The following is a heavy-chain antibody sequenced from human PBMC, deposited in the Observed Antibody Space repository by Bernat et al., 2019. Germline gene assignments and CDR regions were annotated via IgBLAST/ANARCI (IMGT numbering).Heavy chain of an antibody. CDR3: ATYDILTGYYH. CDR2: IYSGGST. D-gene: IGHD3-9*01. Sequence: EVQLVETGGGLIQPGGSLRLSCAASGFTVSSNYISWVRQAPGKGLEWVSVIYSGGSTYYADSVKGRFTISRDNSKNTLYLQMNSLRAEDTAVYYCATYDILTGYYHWGQGTLVTVSS. J-gene: IGHJ4*02. CDR1: GFTVSSNY. V-gene: IGHV3-53*05.